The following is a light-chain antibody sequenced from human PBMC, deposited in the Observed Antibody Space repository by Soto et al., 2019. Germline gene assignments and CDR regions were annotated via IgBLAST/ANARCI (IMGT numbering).Light chain of an antibody. V-gene: IGLV1-44*01. CDR3: AEWNDSLKGVV. CDR1: SSNIGSNT. CDR2: SNN. Sequence: QSVLTQPPSASGTPGQRVTISCSGSSSNIGSNTVNWYQQLPGTAPKLLIYSNNQRPSGVPDRFSGSKSGTSASLAISGLQYEDEADYYCAEWNDSLKGVVFGGGTKLTVL. J-gene: IGLJ2*01.